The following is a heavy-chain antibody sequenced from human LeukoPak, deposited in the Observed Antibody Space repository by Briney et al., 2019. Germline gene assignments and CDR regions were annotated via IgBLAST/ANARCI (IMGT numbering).Heavy chain of an antibody. D-gene: IGHD3-3*01. V-gene: IGHV3-74*01. CDR1: GFTFSGYW. J-gene: IGHJ6*03. CDR3: AAGGGWDPSFGVVTHIDA. Sequence: GGSLRLSCVTSGFTFSGYWMHWVRQGPEKGLELVSRIDNDGHGIIYADSVKGRFTASRDNVKNTLYLEMNSLRVEDTAVYYCAAGGGWDPSFGVVTHIDAWGKGTTVVVS. CDR2: IDNDGHGI.